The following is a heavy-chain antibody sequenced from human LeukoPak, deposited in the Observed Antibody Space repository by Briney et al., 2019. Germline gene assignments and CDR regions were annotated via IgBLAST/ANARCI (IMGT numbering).Heavy chain of an antibody. Sequence: GGSLRLSCAASGFTFSSYEVNWVRQAPGKGLEWASYISSSGSTIYYADSVKGRFTISRDNAKNSLYLQMNSLRAEDTAVYYCARDSGYSSSWYGYYYGMDVWGQGTTVTVSS. J-gene: IGHJ6*02. V-gene: IGHV3-48*03. CDR3: ARDSGYSSSWYGYYYGMDV. CDR2: ISSSGSTI. CDR1: GFTFSSYE. D-gene: IGHD6-13*01.